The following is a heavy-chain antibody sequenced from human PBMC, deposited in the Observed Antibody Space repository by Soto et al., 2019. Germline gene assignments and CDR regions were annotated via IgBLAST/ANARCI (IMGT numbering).Heavy chain of an antibody. CDR1: GFTFSSYS. CDR2: ISSSSSYI. D-gene: IGHD2-15*01. V-gene: IGHV3-21*01. CDR3: ARFRCSAPNVRSCYSYYYYYYMDV. Sequence: GGSLRLSCAASGFTFSSYSMNWVRQAPGKGLEWVSSISSSSSYIYYADSVKGRFTISRDNAKNSLYLQMNSLRAEDTAVYYCARFRCSAPNVRSCYSYYYYYYMDVWGKGTTVTVSS. J-gene: IGHJ6*03.